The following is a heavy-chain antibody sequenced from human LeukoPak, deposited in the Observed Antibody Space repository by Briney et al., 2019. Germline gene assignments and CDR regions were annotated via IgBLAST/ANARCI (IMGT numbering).Heavy chain of an antibody. D-gene: IGHD3-10*01. CDR2: IYHSGST. CDR3: ARFNKGYGSGSYLYYFDY. V-gene: IGHV4-4*02. CDR1: GGSISSSNW. Sequence: SETLSLTCAVSGGSISSSNWWSWVRQPPGKGLEWIGEIYHSGSTNYNPSLKSRVTISVDKSKNQFSLKLSSVTAADTAVYYCARFNKGYGSGSYLYYFDYWGQGTLVTVSS. J-gene: IGHJ4*02.